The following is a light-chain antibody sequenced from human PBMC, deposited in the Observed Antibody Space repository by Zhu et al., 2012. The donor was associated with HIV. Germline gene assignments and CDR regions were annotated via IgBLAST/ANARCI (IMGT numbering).Light chain of an antibody. V-gene: IGKV3-20*01. J-gene: IGKJ5*01. CDR1: QNVRNRY. CDR3: QQYADSPQIT. Sequence: EIVLTQSPGTLSLSPGESATLSCRASQNVRNRYLAWYQQRPGEAPRLLIFGASNRATDISDRFSGAGSGTDFTLTISRLEPEDFAVYFCQQYADSPQITFGQGTRLEIK. CDR2: GAS.